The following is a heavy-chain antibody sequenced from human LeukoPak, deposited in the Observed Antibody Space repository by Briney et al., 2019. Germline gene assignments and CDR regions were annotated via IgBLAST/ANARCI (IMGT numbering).Heavy chain of an antibody. D-gene: IGHD3-3*01. J-gene: IGHJ4*02. CDR1: GFTFSNYW. CDR3: ARHLPNWRYYFDY. V-gene: IGHV3-74*01. Sequence: GGSLRLSCAASGFTFSNYWMHWVRQAPGKGLVWVSRINSDESSRTYAESVKGRFTISRDNAKNTLYLQMNSLRAEDTAVYYCARHLPNWRYYFDYWGQGTLVTVSS. CDR2: INSDESSR.